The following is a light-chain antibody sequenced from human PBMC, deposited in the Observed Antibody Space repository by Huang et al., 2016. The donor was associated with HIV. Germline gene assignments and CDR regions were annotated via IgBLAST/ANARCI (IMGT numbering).Light chain of an antibody. CDR2: HAS. CDR3: QQYDNLYT. Sequence: DIQMTQSPSSLSASVGDRVTITCQASQDISNYLNWYQQKPGKAPNLLIYHASSLQIGVPARFSGTGSGTNCTFIISSLQPEDTGTYFCQQYDNLYTFGQGTNLEIK. J-gene: IGKJ2*01. V-gene: IGKV1-33*01. CDR1: QDISNY.